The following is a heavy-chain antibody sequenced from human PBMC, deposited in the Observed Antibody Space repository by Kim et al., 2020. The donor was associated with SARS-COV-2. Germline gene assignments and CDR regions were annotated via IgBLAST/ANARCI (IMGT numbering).Heavy chain of an antibody. D-gene: IGHD5-12*01. CDR3: ARDVGEMATRANYFDY. J-gene: IGHJ4*02. V-gene: IGHV3-7*01. CDR1: GFTFSSYW. Sequence: GGSLRLSCAASGFTFSSYWMSWVRQAPGKGLEWVANIKQDGSEKYYVASVKGRFTISRDNAKNSLYLQMNSLRAEDTAVYYCARDVGEMATRANYFDYWGQGTLVTVSS. CDR2: IKQDGSEK.